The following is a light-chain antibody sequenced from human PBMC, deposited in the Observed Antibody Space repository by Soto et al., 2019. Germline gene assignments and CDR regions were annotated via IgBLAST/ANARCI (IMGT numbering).Light chain of an antibody. V-gene: IGKV3-20*01. J-gene: IGKJ5*01. CDR2: ASS. Sequence: EIVLTHSPGTLSFSPVEIATLSFNASQSRGINFLAWYQHKPGQAPRLLIYASSNRATGIPDRFSGSASGKDFTLTINRLEPEDFAVYYCKLYGISPHFGQGTRLEIK. CDR3: KLYGISPH. CDR1: QSRGINF.